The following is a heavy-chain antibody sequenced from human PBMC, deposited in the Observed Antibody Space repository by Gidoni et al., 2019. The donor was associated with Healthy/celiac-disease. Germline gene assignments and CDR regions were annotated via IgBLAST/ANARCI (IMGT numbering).Heavy chain of an antibody. D-gene: IGHD6-13*01. V-gene: IGHV3-20*01. CDR1: GFTFGDYG. Sequence: EVQLVESGGGVVRPGGSLSPSCAASGFTFGDYGMSWVRQAPGKGLGGVYGINWNGGSTGYADSVKGRFTISRDNAKNSLYLQMNSLRAEDTALYHCARVSSSWYFDYWGQGTLVTVSS. CDR3: ARVSSSWYFDY. J-gene: IGHJ4*02. CDR2: INWNGGST.